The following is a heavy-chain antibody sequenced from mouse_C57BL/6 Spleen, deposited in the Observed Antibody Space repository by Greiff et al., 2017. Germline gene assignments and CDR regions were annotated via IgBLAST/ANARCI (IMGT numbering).Heavy chain of an antibody. CDR1: GYTFTSYD. Sequence: VHLVESGPELVKPGASVKLSCKASGYTFTSYDINWVKQRPGQGLAWIGWIYPRDGSTKYNEKFKGKATLTVDTSSSTAYMELHSLTSEDSAVYFCARAGIYCRGYFDYWGQGTTLTVSS. CDR3: ARAGIYCRGYFDY. J-gene: IGHJ2*01. CDR2: IYPRDGST. D-gene: IGHD2-1*01. V-gene: IGHV1-85*01.